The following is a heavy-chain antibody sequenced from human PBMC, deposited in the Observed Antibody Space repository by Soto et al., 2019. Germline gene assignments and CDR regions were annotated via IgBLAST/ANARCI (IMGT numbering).Heavy chain of an antibody. V-gene: IGHV3-30*18. D-gene: IGHD6-19*01. CDR1: GFTFSSYG. CDR3: AKEQAVAAPYYYYYGMDV. J-gene: IGHJ6*02. CDR2: ISYDGSNK. Sequence: GWSLRLSCAASGFTFSSYGMHWVRQAPGKGLEWVAVISYDGSNKYYADSVKGRFTISRDNSKNTLYLQMNSLRAEDTAVYYCAKEQAVAAPYYYYYGMDVWGQGTTVTVSS.